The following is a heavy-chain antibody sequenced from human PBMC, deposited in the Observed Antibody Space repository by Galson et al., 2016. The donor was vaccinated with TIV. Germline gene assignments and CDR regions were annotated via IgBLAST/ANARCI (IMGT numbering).Heavy chain of an antibody. J-gene: IGHJ6*02. V-gene: IGHV3-30*18. Sequence: CAASGFTFSTYGMHWVRQAPGKGLEWVAVTSYNGGNKYYAASVKGRFTISRDNSKNTLHLQMNSLRAEDTAVYYCAKCRRGYDSSWFPRAAYYYYAMDVWGQGTTVTVSS. CDR3: AKCRRGYDSSWFPRAAYYYYAMDV. CDR1: GFTFSTYG. D-gene: IGHD6-13*01. CDR2: TSYNGGNK.